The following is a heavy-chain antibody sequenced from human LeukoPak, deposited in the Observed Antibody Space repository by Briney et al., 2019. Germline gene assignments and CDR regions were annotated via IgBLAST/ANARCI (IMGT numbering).Heavy chain of an antibody. V-gene: IGHV3-33*01. D-gene: IGHD5-12*01. CDR1: GFTFNTYG. CDR2: VWSDGSNR. Sequence: GGSLRLSCAASGFTFNTYGMHWVRQAPGKGLEWIAVVWSDGSNRFYVDSVEGRFTISRDNSKNTLYLQMNSLRAEDTAAFYCGRGRPRGYSGYVIDYWGQGTPITVSS. J-gene: IGHJ4*02. CDR3: GRGRPRGYSGYVIDY.